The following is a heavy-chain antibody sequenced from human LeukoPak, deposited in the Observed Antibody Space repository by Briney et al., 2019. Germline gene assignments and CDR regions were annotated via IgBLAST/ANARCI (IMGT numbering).Heavy chain of an antibody. V-gene: IGHV3-13*01. Sequence: SGGSLRLSCAASGFTFSSYDMHRVRQATGKGLEWVSAIGTAGDTYYPGSVKGRFTISRENAKNSLYLQMNSLRAGDTAVYYCARENPKNGMDVWGQGTTVTVSS. J-gene: IGHJ6*02. D-gene: IGHD1-14*01. CDR2: IGTAGDT. CDR1: GFTFSSYD. CDR3: ARENPKNGMDV.